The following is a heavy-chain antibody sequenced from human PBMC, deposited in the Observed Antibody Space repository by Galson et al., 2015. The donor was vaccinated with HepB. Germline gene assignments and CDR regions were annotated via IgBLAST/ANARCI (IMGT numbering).Heavy chain of an antibody. Sequence: SLRLSCAASGFTFSSYSMNWVRQAPGKGLEWVSSIDSTTSYIYQADSVRGRFTISRDNAKDSLYLQMNNLRAEDTAIYYCARDCFPDIVMSRYENWFDPWGQGTLVTVSS. V-gene: IGHV3-21*01. J-gene: IGHJ5*02. CDR1: GFTFSSYS. CDR2: IDSTTSYI. CDR3: ARDCFPDIVMSRYENWFDP. D-gene: IGHD5-12*01.